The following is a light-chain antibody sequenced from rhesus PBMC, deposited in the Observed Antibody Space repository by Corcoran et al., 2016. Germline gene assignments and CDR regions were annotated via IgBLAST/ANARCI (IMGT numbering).Light chain of an antibody. CDR2: KAS. Sequence: DIQMTQSPSSLSASVGDTVTITCRASQSISSWLVWYQQKPGKAPKILIYKASSLQSGVPSRFSGSGSGTDFTLTISRLEPEDFATYYCLQYSSSPWTFGQGTKVEIK. CDR3: LQYSSSPWT. J-gene: IGKJ1*01. V-gene: IGKV1-22*01. CDR1: QSISSW.